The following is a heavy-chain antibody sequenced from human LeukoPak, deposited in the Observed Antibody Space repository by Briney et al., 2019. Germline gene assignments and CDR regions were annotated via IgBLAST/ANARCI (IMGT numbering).Heavy chain of an antibody. V-gene: IGHV4-31*03. J-gene: IGHJ4*02. D-gene: IGHD1-26*01. CDR2: IYYSGST. Sequence: PSQTLSLTCTVSGGSISSGGYYWTWIRQHPGKGLEWIGYIYYSGSTYYNPSLKSRVTISVDTSKNQFSLKLSSVTAAATAVYYCARDDVGSGFDYWGQGTLVTVSS. CDR1: GGSISSGGYY. CDR3: ARDDVGSGFDY.